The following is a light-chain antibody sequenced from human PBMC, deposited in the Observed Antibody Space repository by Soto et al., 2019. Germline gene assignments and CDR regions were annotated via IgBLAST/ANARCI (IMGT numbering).Light chain of an antibody. V-gene: IGKV1D-13*01. CDR3: QQRSNWPRT. CDR2: DVS. Sequence: AIQVTQSPSSLSASVGDRVTITCRASQDIRGALAWYQQKPGKAPKLLIYDVSTLESGVPSRFSGSGSGTEFTLTISSLQPEDFGTYYCQQRSNWPRTFGQGTKLEIK. J-gene: IGKJ2*01. CDR1: QDIRGA.